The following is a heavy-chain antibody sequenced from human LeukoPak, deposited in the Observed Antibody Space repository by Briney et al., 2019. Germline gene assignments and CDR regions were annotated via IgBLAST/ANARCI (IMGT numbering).Heavy chain of an antibody. CDR1: GGSISSSSYY. CDR2: IYTSGST. J-gene: IGHJ4*02. V-gene: IGHV4-39*07. Sequence: SETLSLTCTVSGGSISSSSYYWGWIRQPPGKGLEWIGRIYTSGSTNYNPSLKSRVTMSVDTSKNQFSLKLSSVTAADTAVYYCARDASSYYYDSRNYYFDYWGQGTLVTVSS. CDR3: ARDASSYYYDSRNYYFDY. D-gene: IGHD3-22*01.